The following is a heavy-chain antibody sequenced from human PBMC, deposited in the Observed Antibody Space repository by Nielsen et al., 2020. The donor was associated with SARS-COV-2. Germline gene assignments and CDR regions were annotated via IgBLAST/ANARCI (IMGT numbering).Heavy chain of an antibody. CDR2: IGTAGDT. J-gene: IGHJ5*02. D-gene: IGHD2-2*01. CDR3: ATGSPYCSSTSCHEGWFDP. Sequence: GGSLRLSCAASGFTFSSYDMHWVRQATGKGLEWVSAIGTAGDTYYPGSVKGRFTISRENAKNSLYLQMSSLRAEDTAVYYCATGSPYCSSTSCHEGWFDPWGQGTLVTVSS. CDR1: GFTFSSYD. V-gene: IGHV3-13*04.